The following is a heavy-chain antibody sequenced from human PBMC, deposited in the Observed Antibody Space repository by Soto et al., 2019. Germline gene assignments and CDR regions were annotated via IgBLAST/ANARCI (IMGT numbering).Heavy chain of an antibody. Sequence: SVKVSCKASGGTFSSYAISWVRQAPGQGLEWMGGIIPIFGTANYAQKFQGRVTITADESTSTAYMELSSLRSEDTAVYYCARDPLQVEYISSSTDYWGQGTRVTVSS. CDR2: IIPIFGTA. J-gene: IGHJ4*02. V-gene: IGHV1-69*13. CDR1: GGTFSSYA. CDR3: ARDPLQVEYISSSTDY. D-gene: IGHD6-6*01.